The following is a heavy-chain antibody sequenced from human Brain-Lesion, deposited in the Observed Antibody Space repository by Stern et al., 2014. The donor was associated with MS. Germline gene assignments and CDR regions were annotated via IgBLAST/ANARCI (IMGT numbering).Heavy chain of an antibody. CDR3: ARDQRGITIFGVVTDYYYLGMDV. D-gene: IGHD3-3*01. CDR2: IKPNTGGT. J-gene: IGHJ6*02. V-gene: IGHV1-2*02. CDR1: GYIFTGYY. Sequence: QLVQSGAEVKKPGASVKVSCKTSGYIFTGYYIHWVRQAPGQGLERMAWIKPNTGGTKYAQKFQGRVTMSRDTSISTAYVELSSLTSDDTAVYYCARDQRGITIFGVVTDYYYLGMDVWGQGTTVTVSS.